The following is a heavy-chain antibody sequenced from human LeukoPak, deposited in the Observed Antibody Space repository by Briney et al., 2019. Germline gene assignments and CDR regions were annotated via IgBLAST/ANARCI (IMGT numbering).Heavy chain of an antibody. CDR1: GYTFTSYD. V-gene: IGHV1-69*04. CDR3: ARGIAAAGTASFDY. J-gene: IGHJ4*02. D-gene: IGHD6-13*01. Sequence: SVKVSCKASGYTFTSYDINWVRQAPGQGLEWMGRIIPILGIANYAQKFQGRVTITADKSTSTAYMELSSLRPEDTAVYYCARGIAAAGTASFDYWGQGTLVTVSS. CDR2: IIPILGIA.